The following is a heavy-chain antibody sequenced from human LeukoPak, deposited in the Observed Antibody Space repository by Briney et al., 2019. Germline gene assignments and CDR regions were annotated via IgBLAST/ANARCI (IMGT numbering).Heavy chain of an antibody. D-gene: IGHD5-24*01. CDR3: ASEEIATMYFDY. Sequence: SVKVSCKASGGTFTSYAIRWVRQAPGQGLEWMGRIIPILGIANYAQKFQGRVTITADKSTSTAYMELSSLRSEYTAVYYCASEEIATMYFDYWGQGTLVTVSS. J-gene: IGHJ4*02. CDR1: GGTFTSYA. CDR2: IIPILGIA. V-gene: IGHV1-69*04.